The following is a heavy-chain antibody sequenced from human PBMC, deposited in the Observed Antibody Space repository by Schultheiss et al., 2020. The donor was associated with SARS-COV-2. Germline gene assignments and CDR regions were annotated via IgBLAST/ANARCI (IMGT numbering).Heavy chain of an antibody. J-gene: IGHJ6*02. CDR1: GGSISSYY. Sequence: SQTLSLTCTVSGGSISSYYWSWIRQPAGKGLEWIGRIYTSGSTNYNPSLKSRVTISVDTSKNQFSLKLSSVTAADTAVYYCARGPGSTRDYYGMDVWGQGTTVTVSS. V-gene: IGHV4-4*07. CDR3: ARGPGSTRDYYGMDV. D-gene: IGHD3-10*01. CDR2: IYTSGST.